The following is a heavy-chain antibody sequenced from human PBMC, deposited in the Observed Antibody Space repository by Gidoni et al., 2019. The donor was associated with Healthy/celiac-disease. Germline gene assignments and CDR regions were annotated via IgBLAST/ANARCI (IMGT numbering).Heavy chain of an antibody. CDR1: GFTGSSNY. CDR3: AATAVAGTGDY. J-gene: IGHJ4*02. Sequence: VQLVESGGGLIQPGGSISRSCAASGFTGSSNYMIWVRQAPGKGLEWVSVMYSGGSTYYAASVKGRFTISRDNSKNTLYLQMNSLRAEDTAVYYCAATAVAGTGDYWGQGTLVTVSS. V-gene: IGHV3-53*01. CDR2: MYSGGST. D-gene: IGHD6-19*01.